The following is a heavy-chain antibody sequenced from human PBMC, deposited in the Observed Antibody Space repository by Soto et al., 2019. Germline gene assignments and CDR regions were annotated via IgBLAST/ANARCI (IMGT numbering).Heavy chain of an antibody. CDR1: GFTFSTYG. D-gene: IGHD6-6*01. CDR3: ARGGSSSDNGMDV. V-gene: IGHV3-48*02. Sequence: EVKLVESGGDLVQPGGSLRLSCAASGFTFSTYGMNWVRQAPGKELEWVSYISSRSYTIYYVDSVKGRFTISRDNAKNSLYLQMNSLRDEDTAVYYCARGGSSSDNGMDVWGQGTTVTVSS. J-gene: IGHJ6*02. CDR2: ISSRSYTI.